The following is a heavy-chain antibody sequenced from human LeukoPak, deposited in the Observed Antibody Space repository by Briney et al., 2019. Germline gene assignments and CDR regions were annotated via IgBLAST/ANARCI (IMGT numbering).Heavy chain of an antibody. J-gene: IGHJ1*01. D-gene: IGHD3-10*01. CDR3: ARGYYYGSGSYHKGPYFQQ. Sequence: SETLSLTCAVYGGSFSGYSWSWIRQPPGKGLEWIAEINHSGSTNYNPSLRSRVTVSVDTSKNQFSLKLSSVTAADTAVYYCARGYYYGSGSYHKGPYFQQWGQGTLVTVSS. CDR1: GGSFSGYS. V-gene: IGHV4-34*01. CDR2: INHSGST.